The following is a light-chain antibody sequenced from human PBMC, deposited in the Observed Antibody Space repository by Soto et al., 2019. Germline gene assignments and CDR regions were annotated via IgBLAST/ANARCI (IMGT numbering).Light chain of an antibody. Sequence: EIVLTQSPGTLSLSPGERATLSCRASQRVGSTYLAWYQHKPGQAPRLLIYGASSRATGIPDRISGSGSGTDFTLPISRLEPEDFAVYYCEQHGSSPWTFGQGTKVEIK. CDR2: GAS. V-gene: IGKV3-20*01. CDR3: EQHGSSPWT. CDR1: QRVGSTY. J-gene: IGKJ1*01.